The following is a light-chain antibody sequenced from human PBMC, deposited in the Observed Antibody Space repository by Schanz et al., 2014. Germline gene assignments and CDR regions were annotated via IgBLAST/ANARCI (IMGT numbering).Light chain of an antibody. CDR2: KAS. Sequence: DIQMTQSPSTLSASVGDRVAITCRASQSISSWLAWYQQKPGKAPNLLIYKASTLESGVPSRFSGSGSGTEFTLTISSLQPDDFATYYCQQYNTWSTFGQGTRLENK. CDR3: QQYNTWST. CDR1: QSISSW. J-gene: IGKJ2*01. V-gene: IGKV1-5*03.